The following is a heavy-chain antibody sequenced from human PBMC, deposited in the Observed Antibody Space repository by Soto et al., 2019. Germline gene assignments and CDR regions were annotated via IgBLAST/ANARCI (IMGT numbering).Heavy chain of an antibody. J-gene: IGHJ6*02. D-gene: IGHD3-10*01. V-gene: IGHV4-30-2*01. CDR1: GVSISSGGYY. CDR3: ARGYYYGSGSYYNLGYYYYGMDV. Sequence: SETLSLTCTVSGVSISSGGYYWSWIRQHPGKGLEWIGYIYHSGSTYYNPSLKSRVTISVDTSKNQFSLKLSSVTAADTAVYYCARGYYYGSGSYYNLGYYYYGMDVWGQGTTVTVSS. CDR2: IYHSGST.